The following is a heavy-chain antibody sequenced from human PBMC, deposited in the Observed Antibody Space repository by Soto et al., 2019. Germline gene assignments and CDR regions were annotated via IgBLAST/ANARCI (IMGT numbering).Heavy chain of an antibody. CDR1: GFTFSSYS. V-gene: IGHV3-21*01. J-gene: IGHJ6*02. Sequence: GGSLRLSCAASGFTFSSYSMNWVRQAPGKGLEWVSSISSSSSYIYYADSVKGRFTISRDNAKNSLYLQMNSLRAEDTAVYYCARAPGRDYYYGMDVWGQGTTVTVSS. CDR2: ISSSSSYI. CDR3: ARAPGRDYYYGMDV.